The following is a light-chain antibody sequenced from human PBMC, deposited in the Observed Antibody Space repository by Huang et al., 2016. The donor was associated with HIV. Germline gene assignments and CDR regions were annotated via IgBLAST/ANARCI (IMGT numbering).Light chain of an antibody. CDR1: QTLVHTDGNTY. V-gene: IGKV2-30*02. Sequence: DVIMTQSPLLLPVTLGQPAAISCRSSQTLVHTDGNTYLNWFLQRPGQSPRRLIYKVSNRESGVPDRFTGSGSGIEFTLTISRVEAEDVGIYYCMQGTHWPPGTFGQGTNMEIK. CDR3: MQGTHWPPGT. J-gene: IGKJ1*01. CDR2: KVS.